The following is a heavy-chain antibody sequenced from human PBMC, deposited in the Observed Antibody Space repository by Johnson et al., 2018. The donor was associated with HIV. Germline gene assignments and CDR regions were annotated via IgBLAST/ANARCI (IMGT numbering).Heavy chain of an antibody. CDR2: ISSSGSTI. V-gene: IGHV3-48*03. D-gene: IGHD2-15*01. CDR3: ARSKDCSGGSCPDAFDI. J-gene: IGHJ3*02. Sequence: VPPVDSGGGVVQPGRSLRLSCAASGFTFSSYAMHWVRQAPGKGLEWVSYISSSGSTIYSADSVKSRFTISRDNAKNSLYLQMNSLRAEDTAVYYCARSKDCSGGSCPDAFDIWGQGTMVTVSS. CDR1: GFTFSSYA.